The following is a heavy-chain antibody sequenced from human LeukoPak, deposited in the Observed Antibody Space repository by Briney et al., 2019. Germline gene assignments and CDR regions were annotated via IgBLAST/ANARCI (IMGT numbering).Heavy chain of an antibody. Sequence: SETLSLTCTVSGGSISSSSYYWGWIRQPPGKGLEWIGSIYYSGSTYYNPSLKSRVTISVDTSKSQFSLKLSSVTAADTAVYYCARDLRHLTYYVNWFDPWGQGTLVTVSS. CDR1: GGSISSSSYY. D-gene: IGHD3-16*01. CDR2: IYYSGST. J-gene: IGHJ5*02. CDR3: ARDLRHLTYYVNWFDP. V-gene: IGHV4-39*07.